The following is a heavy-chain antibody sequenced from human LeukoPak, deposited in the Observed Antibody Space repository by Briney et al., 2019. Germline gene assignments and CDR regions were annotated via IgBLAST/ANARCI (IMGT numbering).Heavy chain of an antibody. V-gene: IGHV4-31*03. CDR1: GGSISSGGYY. J-gene: IGHJ3*02. D-gene: IGHD4-17*01. Sequence: SETLSLTCTVSGGSISSGGYYWSWIRQHPGKGLEWIGYIYYSGSTYYNPSLKSRVTISVDTSKNQFSLKLSSVTAADTAVYYCAREEGNTVTTKTRAFWNAFDIWGQGTMVTVSS. CDR2: IYYSGST. CDR3: AREEGNTVTTKTRAFWNAFDI.